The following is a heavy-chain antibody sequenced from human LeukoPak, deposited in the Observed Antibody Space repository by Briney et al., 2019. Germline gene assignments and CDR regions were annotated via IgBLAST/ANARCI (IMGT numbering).Heavy chain of an antibody. CDR3: ARDGVAIFRPEDYFDY. V-gene: IGHV4-4*07. Sequence: SETLSLTCTVSGGSISSYYWSWIRQPAGKGLEWIGRIYTSGSTNYNPSLKSRVTMSVDTSKNQFSLKLSSVTAADTAVYYCARDGVAIFRPEDYFDYWGQGTLVTVSS. D-gene: IGHD3-3*01. CDR1: GGSISSYY. J-gene: IGHJ4*02. CDR2: IYTSGST.